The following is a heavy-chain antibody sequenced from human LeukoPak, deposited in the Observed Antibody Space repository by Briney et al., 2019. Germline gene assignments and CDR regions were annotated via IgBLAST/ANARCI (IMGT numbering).Heavy chain of an antibody. CDR1: GGSISSYY. D-gene: IGHD3-10*01. J-gene: IGHJ5*02. Sequence: SETLSLTCTVSGGSISSYYWSWLRQPPGKGLEWIGYIYYSGSTNYNPSLKSRVTISVDTSKNQFSLKLSSVTAADTAVYYCARDGLITMVRGVLRLNNWFDPWGQGTLVTVSS. CDR3: ARDGLITMVRGVLRLNNWFDP. CDR2: IYYSGST. V-gene: IGHV4-59*01.